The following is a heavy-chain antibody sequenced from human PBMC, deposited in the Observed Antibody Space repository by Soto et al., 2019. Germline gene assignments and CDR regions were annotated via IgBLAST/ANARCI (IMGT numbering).Heavy chain of an antibody. V-gene: IGHV1-69*13. CDR3: ARLPYTAMASSWFDY. CDR1: GGTFSSYA. CDR2: IIPIFGTA. D-gene: IGHD5-18*01. J-gene: IGHJ4*02. Sequence: ASVKVSCKASGGTFSSYAISWVRQAPGQGLEWMGGIIPIFGTANYAQKFQGRVTITADESTSTAYMELSSLRSEDTAVYYCARLPYTAMASSWFDYWGQGTLVTVSS.